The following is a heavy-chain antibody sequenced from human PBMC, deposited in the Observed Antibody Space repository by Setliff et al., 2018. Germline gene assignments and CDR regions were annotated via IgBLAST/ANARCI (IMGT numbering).Heavy chain of an antibody. V-gene: IGHV1-18*01. CDR2: ISGYNGNT. J-gene: IGHJ6*03. Sequence: ASVKVSCKASGYTFTSYGFSWVRQAPGQGLEWMGWISGYNGNTNYAQKVQGRVTMTTDTSTGTIYMELRSLRADDTAVYYCARVPLPLDIVVVVAATPLEYYYYMDVWGKGTTVTVSS. CDR3: ARVPLPLDIVVVVAATPLEYYYYMDV. CDR1: GYTFTSYG. D-gene: IGHD2-15*01.